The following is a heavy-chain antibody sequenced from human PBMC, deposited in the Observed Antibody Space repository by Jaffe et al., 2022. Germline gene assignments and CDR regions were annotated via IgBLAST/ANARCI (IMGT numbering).Heavy chain of an antibody. Sequence: EVQLVESGGALVKPGGSLRLSCAASGFTFSTYTLNWVRQAPGRGLEWVSSINSNSKVVRYADSMKGRFTISRDNAKSSLYLQMNSLRAEDTAVYYCARDRSGSGSNYLNGYYYYYFMDVWGRGTTVTVSS. CDR3: ARDRSGSGSNYLNGYYYYYFMDV. V-gene: IGHV3-21*01. CDR2: INSNSKVV. CDR1: GFTFSTYT. D-gene: IGHD3-10*01. J-gene: IGHJ6*03.